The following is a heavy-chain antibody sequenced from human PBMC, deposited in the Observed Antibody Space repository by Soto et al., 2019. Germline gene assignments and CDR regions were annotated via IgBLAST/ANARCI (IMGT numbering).Heavy chain of an antibody. V-gene: IGHV1-8*01. Sequence: ASVKVSCKASGYTFTSYDINWVRQATGQGLEWMGWMNPNSSNTGYAQKFQGRVTMTRNTSISTAYMELSSLRSEDTAVYYCAKDLWLEYSSSSGPAPQPAFEYWGQGTLVPVSS. D-gene: IGHD6-6*01. CDR1: GYTFTSYD. J-gene: IGHJ4*02. CDR2: MNPNSSNT. CDR3: AKDLWLEYSSSSGPAPQPAFEY.